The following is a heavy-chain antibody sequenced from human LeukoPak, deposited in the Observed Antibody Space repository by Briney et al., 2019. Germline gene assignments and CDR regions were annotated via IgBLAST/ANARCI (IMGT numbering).Heavy chain of an antibody. Sequence: PGGSLRLSCAASGFTFSSYGMHWVRQAPGKGLEWVAFIRYDGSNKYYADSVKGRFTISRDNSKNTLYLLMNSLRAEDTAVYYCAKEPEISSTSYMFDYWGQGTLVTVSS. CDR1: GFTFSSYG. CDR3: AKEPEISSTSYMFDY. J-gene: IGHJ4*02. D-gene: IGHD2-2*01. V-gene: IGHV3-30*02. CDR2: IRYDGSNK.